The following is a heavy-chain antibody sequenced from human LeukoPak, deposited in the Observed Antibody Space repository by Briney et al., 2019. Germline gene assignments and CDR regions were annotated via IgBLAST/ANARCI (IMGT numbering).Heavy chain of an antibody. CDR2: IYYSGNT. CDR3: ARRARATGGGDYFDY. V-gene: IGHV4-59*08. Sequence: KPSETLSLTCTVSGGSISSYYWTWIRQPPGKGLEWIGYIYYSGNTNYNPSLKSRVTISLDTSKNQFSLQLRSVTAADTAVYYCARRARATGGGDYFDYWGQGTLVTVS. D-gene: IGHD2-15*01. J-gene: IGHJ4*02. CDR1: GGSISSYY.